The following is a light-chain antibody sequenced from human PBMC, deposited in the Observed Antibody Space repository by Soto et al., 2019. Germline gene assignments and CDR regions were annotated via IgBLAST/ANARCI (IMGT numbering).Light chain of an antibody. CDR1: QSLLHSNGYNY. CDR2: LGS. J-gene: IGKJ2*01. Sequence: DIVMTQSPLSLPVTPGEPASISCRSSQSLLHSNGYNYLDWYLQKPGQSPQLLIYLGSNRASGVPDRFSGSGSGTDFTLKISRVEAEDVGVYYCMQDLQTPYTFGQGTK. V-gene: IGKV2-28*01. CDR3: MQDLQTPYT.